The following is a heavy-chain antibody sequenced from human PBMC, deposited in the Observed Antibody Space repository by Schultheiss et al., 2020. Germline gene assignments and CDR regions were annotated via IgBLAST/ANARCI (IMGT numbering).Heavy chain of an antibody. D-gene: IGHD3-10*01. CDR3: ARDLMVRGLYGMDV. CDR2: ISYDGSNK. CDR1: GFTFSSYA. J-gene: IGHJ6*02. V-gene: IGHV3-30-3*01. Sequence: GGSLRLSCAASGFTFSSYAMHWVRQAPGKGLEWVAVISYDGSNKYYADSVKGRFTISRDNSKNTLYLQMNSLRAEDTAVYYCARDLMVRGLYGMDVWGQGTTVTVSS.